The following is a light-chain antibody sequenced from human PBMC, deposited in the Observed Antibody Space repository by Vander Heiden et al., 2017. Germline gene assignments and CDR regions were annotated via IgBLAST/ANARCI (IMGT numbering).Light chain of an antibody. CDR2: KIS. Sequence: DIEMTQTQLSSPVTLGQPASISCRSSHSLVHSDGNTYLSWLQQRPGQPPRLLIYKISNRFYGVPDRFSGSGAGTDFTLKISRVEAEDVGVYYCRQAKQFPQTFGQGTKVEIK. V-gene: IGKV2-24*01. J-gene: IGKJ1*01. CDR1: HSLVHSDGNTY. CDR3: RQAKQFPQT.